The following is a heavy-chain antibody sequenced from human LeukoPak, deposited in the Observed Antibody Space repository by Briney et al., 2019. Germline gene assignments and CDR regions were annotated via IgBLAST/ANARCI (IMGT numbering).Heavy chain of an antibody. Sequence: AAVKVSCKASGYTFTSYDVNWVRQATGQGLEWMGWVNPNSGHTGYAQKFQGRVTMTTNTSISTAYMELSSLRSEDTAVYYCARGAPGSYCSGGSCPYFDYWGQGTLVSVSS. D-gene: IGHD2-15*01. CDR2: VNPNSGHT. V-gene: IGHV1-8*01. CDR1: GYTFTSYD. J-gene: IGHJ4*02. CDR3: ARGAPGSYCSGGSCPYFDY.